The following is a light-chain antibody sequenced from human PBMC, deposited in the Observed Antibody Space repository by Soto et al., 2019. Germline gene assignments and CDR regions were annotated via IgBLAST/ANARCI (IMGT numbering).Light chain of an antibody. CDR3: GLSPGSLTWL. Sequence: QSALTQPRSVSGSPGQSVTISCTATGSDVGDSSHVSWYQLHPGKAPKLMIYEVNNRPSGVPDRFSGSKSGSTASLTISGLQAEDEAEYYCGLSPGSLTWLFGGGTKLTV. CDR1: GSDVGDSSH. J-gene: IGLJ3*02. V-gene: IGLV2-11*01. CDR2: EVN.